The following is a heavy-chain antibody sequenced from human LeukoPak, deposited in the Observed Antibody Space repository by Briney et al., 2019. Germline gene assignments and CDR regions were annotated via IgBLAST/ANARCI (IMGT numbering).Heavy chain of an antibody. CDR1: GGSFSGYY. J-gene: IGHJ4*02. CDR2: INHSGST. V-gene: IGHV4-34*01. Sequence: PSETLSLTCAVYGGSFSGYYWSWIRQPPGKGLEWIGEINHSGSTNYNPSLKSRVTISVDTSKNQFSLKLSSVTAADTAVYYCARGPSAPFDYWGQGTLVTVSS. CDR3: ARGPSAPFDY.